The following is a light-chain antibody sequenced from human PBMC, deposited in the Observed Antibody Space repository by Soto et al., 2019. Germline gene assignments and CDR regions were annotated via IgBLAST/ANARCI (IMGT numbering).Light chain of an antibody. J-gene: IGLJ2*01. Sequence: QAVLTQPASVSGSPGQSITISCTGSGSDVGGYNYVSWYQQHPGKAPKLIIYEVSNRPSGVSNRFSGSKSGNTASLTISGLQAEDEADYYCSSYTISSTLLFGGGTKLTVL. V-gene: IGLV2-14*01. CDR2: EVS. CDR1: GSDVGGYNY. CDR3: SSYTISSTLL.